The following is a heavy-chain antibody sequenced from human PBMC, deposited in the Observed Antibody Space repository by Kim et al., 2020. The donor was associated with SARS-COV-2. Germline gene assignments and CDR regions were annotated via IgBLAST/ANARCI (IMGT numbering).Heavy chain of an antibody. V-gene: IGHV4-59*01. CDR3: ARDWGYSGYDGDDAFDI. J-gene: IGHJ3*02. D-gene: IGHD5-12*01. Sequence: LKSRVTISVDTSKNQFSLKLSSVTAADTAVYYCARDWGYSGYDGDDAFDIWGQGTMVTVSS.